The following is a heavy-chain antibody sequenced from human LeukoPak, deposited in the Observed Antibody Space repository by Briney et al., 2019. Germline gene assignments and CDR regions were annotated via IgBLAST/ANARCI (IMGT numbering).Heavy chain of an antibody. CDR3: ATYRQVLLPFES. CDR2: IFPSGGEM. V-gene: IGHV3-23*01. CDR1: GFTFSTFA. Sequence: GGTLRLSCAASGFTFSTFAMVWVRQPPGKGLEWVSSIFPSGGEMHYADSVRGRFTISRDNSKSTLSLQMNSLRAEDTAIYYCATYRQVLLPFESWGQGTLVTVSS. J-gene: IGHJ4*02. D-gene: IGHD2-8*02.